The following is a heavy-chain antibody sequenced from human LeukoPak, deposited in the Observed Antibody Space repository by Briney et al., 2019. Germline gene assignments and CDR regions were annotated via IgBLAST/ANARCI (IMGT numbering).Heavy chain of an antibody. CDR1: GGSISSYY. CDR2: IYYSGST. Sequence: SETLSLTCTVSGGSISSYYWSWIRQPPGKGLEWIGYIYYSGSTNYNPSLKSRVTISVDTSKNQFSLKLSSVAAADTAVYYCARVGCSGGSCYSDAFDIWGQGTMVTVSS. J-gene: IGHJ3*02. D-gene: IGHD2-15*01. CDR3: ARVGCSGGSCYSDAFDI. V-gene: IGHV4-59*01.